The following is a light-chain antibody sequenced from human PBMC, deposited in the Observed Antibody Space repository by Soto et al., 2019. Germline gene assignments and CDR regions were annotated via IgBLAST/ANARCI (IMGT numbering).Light chain of an antibody. Sequence: IQMTQSPSTLPSSVGDTVTITCRASQTISTWLAWYQQKPGKAPKLLIXDASSLETGVPSRFSGSGSGTEFTLTISSLQHEDFATHYCQQSYSTPPWTFGQGTKVDIK. J-gene: IGKJ1*01. CDR3: QQSYSTPPWT. CDR2: DAS. CDR1: QTISTW. V-gene: IGKV1-5*01.